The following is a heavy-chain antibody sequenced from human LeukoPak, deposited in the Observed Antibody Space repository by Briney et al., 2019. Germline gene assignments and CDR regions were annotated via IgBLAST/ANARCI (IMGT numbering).Heavy chain of an antibody. CDR2: ISGSGGST. Sequence: GGSLRLSCAASGFTFSSYAMSWVRQAPGKGLEWVSAISGSGGSTYYADSVKGRFTISRDNSKNTLYLQMNSLRAEDTAVYYCARVLWNGDYPRFDYWGQGTLVTVSS. V-gene: IGHV3-23*01. J-gene: IGHJ4*02. CDR3: ARVLWNGDYPRFDY. CDR1: GFTFSSYA. D-gene: IGHD4-17*01.